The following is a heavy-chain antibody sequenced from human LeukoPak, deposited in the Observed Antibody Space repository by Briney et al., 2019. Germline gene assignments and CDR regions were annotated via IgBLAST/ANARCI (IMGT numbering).Heavy chain of an antibody. J-gene: IGHJ4*02. CDR1: GFTFSSYS. V-gene: IGHV3-48*01. D-gene: IGHD4-17*01. Sequence: AGGSLRLSCAASGFTFSSYSMNWVRQAPGKGLEWVSYISSSSSTIHYADSVKGRFTISRDNSKNTLYLQMNSLRAEDTAVYYCASPANGDYEYFDYWGQGTLVTVSS. CDR3: ASPANGDYEYFDY. CDR2: ISSSSSTI.